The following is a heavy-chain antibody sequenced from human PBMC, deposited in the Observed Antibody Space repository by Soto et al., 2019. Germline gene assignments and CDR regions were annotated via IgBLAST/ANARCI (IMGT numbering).Heavy chain of an antibody. CDR1: GYSFTRYW. Sequence: GESLKTPCQGAGYSFTRYWIGWVRQMPGKGLEGMGIIYPGDSDTRYSPSFQGQVTISADKSISTAYLQWSSLKASDTAMYYCARHSLGTVTTIDYWGQGTLVTVSS. J-gene: IGHJ4*02. D-gene: IGHD4-17*01. CDR3: ARHSLGTVTTIDY. CDR2: IYPGDSDT. V-gene: IGHV5-51*01.